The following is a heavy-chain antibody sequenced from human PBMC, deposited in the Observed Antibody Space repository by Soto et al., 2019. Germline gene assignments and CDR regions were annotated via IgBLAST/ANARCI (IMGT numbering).Heavy chain of an antibody. CDR3: ARDSGAKLSSS. CDR1: GGTFSSYR. CDR2: IVPIYRTA. Sequence: QVQLVQSGAEVREPGSSVKVSCKASGGTFSSYRINWVRQAPGQGLEWVGGIVPIYRTADYAQKFQGRVSFTADEYARTTCLELSSLKSQDTAVYYCARDSGAKLSSSWGQGTLVTVSS. J-gene: IGHJ4*02. V-gene: IGHV1-69*01. D-gene: IGHD6-13*01.